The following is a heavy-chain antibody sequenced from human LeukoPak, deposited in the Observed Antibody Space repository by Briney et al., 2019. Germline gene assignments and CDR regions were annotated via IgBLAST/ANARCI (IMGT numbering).Heavy chain of an antibody. Sequence: KPSETLSLTCTVSGGSISSYYWSWIRQPAGKGLEWIGRIYTSGSTNYNPSLKSRVTMSVDTSKNQFSLKLSSVTAADTAVYYCARDSLTYYYDSSGPQLDAFDIWGQGTMVTVSS. D-gene: IGHD3-22*01. J-gene: IGHJ3*02. CDR1: GGSISSYY. CDR2: IYTSGST. V-gene: IGHV4-4*07. CDR3: ARDSLTYYYDSSGPQLDAFDI.